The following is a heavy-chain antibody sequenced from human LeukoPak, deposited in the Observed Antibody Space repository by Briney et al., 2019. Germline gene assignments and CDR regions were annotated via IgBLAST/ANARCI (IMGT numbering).Heavy chain of an antibody. CDR3: AKDDVLYYYDSSGHYGIDY. J-gene: IGHJ4*02. CDR2: ISGSGGST. V-gene: IGHV3-23*01. Sequence: GGSLRLSCAASGFTFSSYAMSWVRQAPGKGLEWVSAISGSGGSTYYADSVKGRFTISRDNSKNTLYLQMNSLRAEDTAVYYCAKDDVLYYYDSSGHYGIDYWGQGTLVTVSS. CDR1: GFTFSSYA. D-gene: IGHD3-22*01.